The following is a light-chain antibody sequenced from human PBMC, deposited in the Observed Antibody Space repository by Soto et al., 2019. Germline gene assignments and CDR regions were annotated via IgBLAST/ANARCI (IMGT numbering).Light chain of an antibody. CDR2: GNS. CDR3: QSYDSSLSGYVV. V-gene: IGLV1-40*01. Sequence: QSVLTQPPSVSGAPGQRVTISCTGSSSNIGAGYDVHWYQQLPGTAPKLLLYGNSNRPSGVPDRFSGSKSGTSASLAITGLHAEDEADYYCQSYDSSLSGYVVFGGGTKLTVL. CDR1: SSNIGAGYD. J-gene: IGLJ2*01.